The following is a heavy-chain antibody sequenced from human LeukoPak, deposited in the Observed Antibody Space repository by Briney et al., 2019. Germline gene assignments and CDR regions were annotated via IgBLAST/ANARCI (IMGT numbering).Heavy chain of an antibody. D-gene: IGHD2-2*01. Sequence: GESLKISCKVSGHSFIGHWIDWVRQKPGQGLEWLGIIYPGDSETTYSPSFQGRVTISVDKSISTAYLHLSSLETSDTAMYYCASHNMGTSQSGLTSFDVWGQGTMVTVSS. J-gene: IGHJ3*01. V-gene: IGHV5-51*01. CDR2: IYPGDSET. CDR1: GHSFIGHW. CDR3: ASHNMGTSQSGLTSFDV.